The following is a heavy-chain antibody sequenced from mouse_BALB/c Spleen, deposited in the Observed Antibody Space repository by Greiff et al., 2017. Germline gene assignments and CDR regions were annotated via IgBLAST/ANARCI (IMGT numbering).Heavy chain of an antibody. V-gene: IGHV1-82*01. J-gene: IGHJ2*01. Sequence: VKLQESGPELVKPGASVKISCKASGYAFSSSWMNWVKQRPGQGLEWIGRIYPGDGDTNYNGKFKGKATLTADKSSSTAYMQLSSLTSVDSAVYFCAREGTGDYWGQGTTLTVSS. D-gene: IGHD3-3*01. CDR1: GYAFSSSW. CDR2: IYPGDGDT. CDR3: AREGTGDY.